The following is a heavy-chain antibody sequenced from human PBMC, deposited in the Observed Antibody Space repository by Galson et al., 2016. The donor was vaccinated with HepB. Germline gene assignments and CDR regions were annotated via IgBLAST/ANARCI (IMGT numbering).Heavy chain of an antibody. CDR2: ITPSGDAT. CDR1: GFPFSNSG. D-gene: IGHD3-3*01. V-gene: IGHV3-23*01. Sequence: SLRLSCAASGFPFSNSGMSWVRQAPGRGLEWVSGITPSGDATHYADFVKGRLTISRDNSKNTLYLQMNRLKAGDTAIYYCAKDSRRSTFGVLIHGLFSYMDVWGKGTTVTVSS. CDR3: AKDSRRSTFGVLIHGLFSYMDV. J-gene: IGHJ6*03.